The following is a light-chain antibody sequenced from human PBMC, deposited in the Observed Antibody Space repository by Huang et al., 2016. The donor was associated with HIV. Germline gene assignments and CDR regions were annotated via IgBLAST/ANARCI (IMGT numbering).Light chain of an antibody. V-gene: IGKV3-15*01. CDR3: QQYNNWPPWT. CDR1: QSVGSN. CDR2: GAS. Sequence: EIVMTQSPATLSVSPGERATLSCRASQSVGSNLAWYQQKPGQGPRLLIYGASTRATGIPARFSGSGSGTECTLTISSLQSEDFAVYYCQQYNNWPPWTFGQGTKVEIK. J-gene: IGKJ1*01.